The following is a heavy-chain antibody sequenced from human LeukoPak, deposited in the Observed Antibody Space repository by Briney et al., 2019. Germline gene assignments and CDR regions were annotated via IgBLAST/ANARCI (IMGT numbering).Heavy chain of an antibody. D-gene: IGHD6-13*01. Sequence: SGTLSLTCAVSGGSISSSNWWSWVRQPPVKGLEWIGEIYHSGSTNYNPSLESRVAISVDTSKNQFSLKLSSVTAADTAVYYCARAYSSSWYFNWFDPWGQGTLVTVSS. J-gene: IGHJ5*02. V-gene: IGHV4-4*02. CDR2: IYHSGST. CDR3: ARAYSSSWYFNWFDP. CDR1: GGSISSSNW.